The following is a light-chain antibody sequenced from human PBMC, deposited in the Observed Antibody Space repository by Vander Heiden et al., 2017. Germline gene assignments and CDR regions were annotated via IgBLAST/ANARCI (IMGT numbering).Light chain of an antibody. CDR1: QSVSSY. CDR2: DAS. CDR3: QQRSNLPPAT. J-gene: IGKJ4*01. V-gene: IGKV3-11*01. Sequence: EIVLTQSPATLSLSPGERATLSCRASQSVSSYLAWYQQKPGQAPRLLIYDASNRATGIPARFSGSGSGTDFTLTISSLEPEDFAVYYCQQRSNLPPATFGGGTKVEIK.